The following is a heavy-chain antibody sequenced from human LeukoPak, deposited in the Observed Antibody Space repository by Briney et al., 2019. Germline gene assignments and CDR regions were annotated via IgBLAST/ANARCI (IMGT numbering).Heavy chain of an antibody. V-gene: IGHV4-61*03. CDR2: VYHIGTT. D-gene: IGHD6-6*01. Sequence: SETLSLTCTVSGGSIKNPTSYWSWIRQAPGTGLEWIGNVYHIGTTTYNSSLKGRVTISVDTSKNHFSLEMASVTPEDTALYYCARNTSSSPWFDPWGQGTLVIVSS. J-gene: IGHJ5*02. CDR3: ARNTSSSPWFDP. CDR1: GGSIKNPTSY.